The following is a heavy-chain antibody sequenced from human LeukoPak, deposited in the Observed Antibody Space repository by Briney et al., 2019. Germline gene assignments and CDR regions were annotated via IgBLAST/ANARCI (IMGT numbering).Heavy chain of an antibody. J-gene: IGHJ6*03. D-gene: IGHD3-10*01. CDR2: IYYSGST. Sequence: SETLSLTCTVSGGSISSSSYYWGWIRQPPGKGLEWIGSIYYSGSTYYNPSLKSRVTISVDTSKNQFSLKLSSVTAADTAVYYCARLVRGVIIDLLGQDYYYYMDVWGKGTTVTVSS. V-gene: IGHV4-39*01. CDR1: GGSISSSSYY. CDR3: ARLVRGVIIDLLGQDYYYYMDV.